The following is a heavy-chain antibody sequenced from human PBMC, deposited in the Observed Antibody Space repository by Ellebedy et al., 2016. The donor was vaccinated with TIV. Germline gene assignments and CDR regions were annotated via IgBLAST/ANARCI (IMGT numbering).Heavy chain of an antibody. CDR1: GFTFSSYG. CDR3: ARRAVAAPDAFDI. Sequence: GGSLRLSCAASGFTFSSYGMHWVRQAPGKGLEWVAVISYGGSNKYYADSVKGRFTISRDNSKNTLYLQMNSLRAEDTAVYYCARRAVAAPDAFDIWGQGTMVTVSS. D-gene: IGHD6-19*01. CDR2: ISYGGSNK. J-gene: IGHJ3*02. V-gene: IGHV3-30*03.